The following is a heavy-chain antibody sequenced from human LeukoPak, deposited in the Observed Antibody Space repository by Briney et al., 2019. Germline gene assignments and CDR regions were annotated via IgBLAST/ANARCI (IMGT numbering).Heavy chain of an antibody. CDR1: GFTFSSYE. V-gene: IGHV3-48*03. J-gene: IGHJ4*02. Sequence: GGSLRLSCAASGFTFSSYEMNWVRQAPGKGLEWVSYISSSGSTIYYAYSVKGRFTISRDNAKNSLYLQMNSLRAEDTAVYYCARGEGYYYDSSGYYWGQGTLVTVSS. D-gene: IGHD3-22*01. CDR2: ISSSGSTI. CDR3: ARGEGYYYDSSGYY.